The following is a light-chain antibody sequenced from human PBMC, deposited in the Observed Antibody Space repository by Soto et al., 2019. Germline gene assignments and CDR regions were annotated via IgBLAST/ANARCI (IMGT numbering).Light chain of an antibody. V-gene: IGLV2-14*01. CDR2: EVS. CDR3: SSCISRSRV. Sequence: QSALTQPASVSGSPGQSITISCTGTSSDVGGYNYVSWYQQHPGKAPKLMIYEVSNRPSGVSNRFSGSKSGNTASLPISGLQAEDEADYYCSSCISRSRVFGAGTKVTVL. CDR1: SSDVGGYNY. J-gene: IGLJ1*01.